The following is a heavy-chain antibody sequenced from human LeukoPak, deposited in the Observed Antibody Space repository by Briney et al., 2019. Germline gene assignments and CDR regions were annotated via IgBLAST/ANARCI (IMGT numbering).Heavy chain of an antibody. CDR3: ARKGTFSGLDAFDI. D-gene: IGHD2/OR15-2a*01. Sequence: GGSLRLSCAASGFTFSTYSMNWVRQAPGKGLEWVSSISRNSRYIYYADSMRGRFTISRDNAKNSPYLQMNSLKPEDTAVYYCARKGTFSGLDAFDIWGQGTMVTVSS. V-gene: IGHV3-21*06. CDR2: ISRNSRYI. J-gene: IGHJ3*02. CDR1: GFTFSTYS.